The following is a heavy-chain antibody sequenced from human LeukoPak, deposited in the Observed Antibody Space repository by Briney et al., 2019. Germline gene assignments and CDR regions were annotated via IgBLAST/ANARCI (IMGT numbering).Heavy chain of an antibody. J-gene: IGHJ4*02. D-gene: IGHD6-13*01. CDR3: ARGYSSSSPSY. V-gene: IGHV3-74*01. Sequence: GGALRLSCAASGFTFSSYWMHWVRQAPGKGLVWGSHINRDGNSTNYADSVKGRFTISRNNDKNTLYLQMNSLRAEDTAVYYCARGYSSSSPSYWGQGTLVTVSS. CDR2: INRDGNST. CDR1: GFTFSSYW.